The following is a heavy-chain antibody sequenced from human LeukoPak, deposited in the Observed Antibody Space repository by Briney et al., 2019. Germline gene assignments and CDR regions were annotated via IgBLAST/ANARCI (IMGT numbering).Heavy chain of an antibody. D-gene: IGHD2-2*01. CDR3: ASIVVVPAAMYGGMDV. CDR1: GFTFSSYA. CDR2: ISGSGGST. Sequence: GGSLRLSCAASGFTFSSYAMSWVRQAPGKGLEWVSAISGSGGSTYYADSVKGRFTISRDNSKNTLYLQMNSLRAEDTAVYYCASIVVVPAAMYGGMDVWGQGTTVTVSS. V-gene: IGHV3-23*01. J-gene: IGHJ6*02.